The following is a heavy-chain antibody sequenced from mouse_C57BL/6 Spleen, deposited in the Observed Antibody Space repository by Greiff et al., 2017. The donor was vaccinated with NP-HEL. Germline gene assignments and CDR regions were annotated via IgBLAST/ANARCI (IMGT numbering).Heavy chain of an antibody. J-gene: IGHJ2*01. V-gene: IGHV1-19*01. Sequence: EVQLQQSGPVLVKPGASVKMSCKASGYTFTDYYMNWVKQSHGKSLEWIGVINPYNGGTSYNQKFKGKATLTVDKSSSTAYMELNSLTSEDSAVYYCARRKGPRCFDYWGQGTTLTVSS. CDR3: ARRKGPRCFDY. CDR2: INPYNGGT. CDR1: GYTFTDYY.